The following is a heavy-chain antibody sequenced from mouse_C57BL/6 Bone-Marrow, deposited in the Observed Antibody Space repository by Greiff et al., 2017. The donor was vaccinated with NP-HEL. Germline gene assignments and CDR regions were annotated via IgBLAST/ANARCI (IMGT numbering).Heavy chain of an antibody. D-gene: IGHD2-1*01. Sequence: QVQLQQPGAELVMPGASVKLSCKASGYTFTSYWMHWVKQRPGQGLEWIGEIDPSDSYTNYNQKFKGKSTLTVDKSSSTAYMQLSSLTSEDSAVYYCSRDGSTMVSAWFAYWGQGTLVTVSA. CDR3: SRDGSTMVSAWFAY. J-gene: IGHJ3*01. CDR2: IDPSDSYT. V-gene: IGHV1-69*01. CDR1: GYTFTSYW.